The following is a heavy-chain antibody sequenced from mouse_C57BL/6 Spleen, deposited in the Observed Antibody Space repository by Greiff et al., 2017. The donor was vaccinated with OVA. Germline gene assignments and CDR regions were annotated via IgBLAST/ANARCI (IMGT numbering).Heavy chain of an antibody. J-gene: IGHJ2*01. CDR2: FSPGNRDT. CDR3: TREGITTVWFDY. V-gene: IGHV1-5*01. CDR1: GYTFTSYW. D-gene: IGHD1-1*01. Sequence: VQLQQSGTVLARPGASVKMSCKTSGYTFTSYWMHWVNQRPGKGLVWIGAFSPGNRDTSYNQQFKGPATLTAVTSASSAYMELSSLTNEYSAVYYCTREGITTVWFDYWGQGTTLTVSS.